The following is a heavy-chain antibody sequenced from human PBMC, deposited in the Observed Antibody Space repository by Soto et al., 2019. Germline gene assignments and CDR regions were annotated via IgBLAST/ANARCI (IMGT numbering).Heavy chain of an antibody. V-gene: IGHV4-59*01. J-gene: IGHJ4*02. CDR1: GGSISTYY. D-gene: IGHD3-10*01. CDR3: ARESREYYFDY. CDR2: VFYSGIT. Sequence: SETLSLTCTVSGGSISTYYWSWIRQPPGKGLEWIGYVFYSGITNYNPSLKSRVTISLAPSKNHFSLRLSSLPAGDTAVYYCARESREYYFDYWGQGTLVTVSS.